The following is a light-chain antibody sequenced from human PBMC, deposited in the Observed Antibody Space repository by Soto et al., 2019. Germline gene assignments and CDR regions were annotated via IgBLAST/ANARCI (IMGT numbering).Light chain of an antibody. CDR1: SSNIGAGYD. V-gene: IGLV1-40*01. CDR2: ADN. Sequence: QSVLTQTPSVSGAPGQKITMSCTGSSSNIGAGYDVHWYQQLPGAAPRLLIYADNNRPSGVPDRFSASNSGTSASLAITGLQGEDEAVYYCQSYDTSLSGVIFGAGTKLTLL. J-gene: IGLJ2*01. CDR3: QSYDTSLSGVI.